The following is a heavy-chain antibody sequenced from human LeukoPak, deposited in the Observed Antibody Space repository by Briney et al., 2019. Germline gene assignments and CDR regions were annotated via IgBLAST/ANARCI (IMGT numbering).Heavy chain of an antibody. CDR3: ARDPDAYDFWSLVTSYYYYMDV. CDR1: GFTFSGYG. CDR2: IWYDGSNK. J-gene: IGHJ6*03. D-gene: IGHD3-3*01. Sequence: GGSLRLSCAASGFTFSGYGMHWVRQAPGKGLEWVAVIWYDGSNKYYADSVKGRFTISRDNSKNTLYLQMNSLRAEDTAVYYCARDPDAYDFWSLVTSYYYYMDVWGKGTTVTVSS. V-gene: IGHV3-33*01.